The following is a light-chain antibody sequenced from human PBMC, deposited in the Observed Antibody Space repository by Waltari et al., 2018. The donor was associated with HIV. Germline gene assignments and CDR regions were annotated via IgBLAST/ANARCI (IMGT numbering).Light chain of an antibody. CDR3: SSYTSSSTRV. CDR1: SSDVGGYNY. V-gene: IGLV2-14*03. J-gene: IGLJ3*02. CDR2: DVS. Sequence: QSALTQPASVSGSPGPSITISCTGTSSDVGGYNYVPWYQQHPGKAPKLMIYDVSNRPSGVSNRFSASKSGNTASLTISGLQAEDEADYYCSSYTSSSTRVFGGGTKLTVL.